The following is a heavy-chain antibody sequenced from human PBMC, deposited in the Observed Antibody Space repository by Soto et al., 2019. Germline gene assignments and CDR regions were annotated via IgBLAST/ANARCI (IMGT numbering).Heavy chain of an antibody. D-gene: IGHD3-22*01. Sequence: GGSLRLSCASSGFTFISYAMQWVRQAPGKGLEWVAVISYDGSNKYYADSVKGRFTISRDNSKNTLYLQMNSLRAEDTAVYYCAREPSYYYDSSGLGMDVWGQGTTVTVSS. CDR1: GFTFISYA. J-gene: IGHJ6*02. V-gene: IGHV3-30-3*01. CDR2: ISYDGSNK. CDR3: AREPSYYYDSSGLGMDV.